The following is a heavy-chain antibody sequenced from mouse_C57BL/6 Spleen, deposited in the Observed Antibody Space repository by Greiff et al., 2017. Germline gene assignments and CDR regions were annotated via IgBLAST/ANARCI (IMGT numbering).Heavy chain of an antibody. CDR1: GYTFTDHT. J-gene: IGHJ2*01. V-gene: IGHV1-78*01. CDR2: IYPSDGST. CDR3: ATSRSSYRYYFDY. D-gene: IGHD1-1*01. Sequence: QVQLKQSDAELVKPGASVKISCKVSGYTFTDHTIHWMKQRPEQGLEWIGNIYPSDGSTKYNEKFKGKATLTEDKSSSTAYMQLHSLTSDDSAVYFCATSRSSYRYYFDYWGQGTTLTVSS.